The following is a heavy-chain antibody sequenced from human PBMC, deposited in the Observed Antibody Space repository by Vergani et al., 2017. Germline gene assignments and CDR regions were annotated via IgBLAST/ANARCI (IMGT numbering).Heavy chain of an antibody. Sequence: QVQLQESGPGLVRPSQTLSLTCTVSGGSISSGSYYWSWFRQPAGQGLEWIGRFYTGGGTSYNPSLKSRVTISVDTSKNQFSLQLSSVTAADTAVYYCARDPLYSTTWPFLLLDMDVWGQGTTVTVSS. CDR2: FYTGGGT. CDR1: GGSISSGSYY. J-gene: IGHJ6*02. CDR3: ARDPLYSTTWPFLLLDMDV. D-gene: IGHD6-13*01. V-gene: IGHV4-61*02.